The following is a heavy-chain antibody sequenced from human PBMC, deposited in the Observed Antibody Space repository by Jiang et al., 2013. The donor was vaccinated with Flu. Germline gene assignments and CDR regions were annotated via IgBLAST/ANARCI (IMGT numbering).Heavy chain of an antibody. CDR3: ARGSGISYGGDFVMATGGVDV. D-gene: IGHD2-15*01. Sequence: SIGDYCWTWIRQPPGKGLEWIGFIYYTGYSNYNSSLSSRVAMSVDTSRNQFSLRLTSVTSADTAVYYCARGSGISYGGDFVMATGGVDVWGPGTMVIVSS. CDR1: SIGDYC. V-gene: IGHV4-59*13. CDR2: IYYTGYS. J-gene: IGHJ6*02.